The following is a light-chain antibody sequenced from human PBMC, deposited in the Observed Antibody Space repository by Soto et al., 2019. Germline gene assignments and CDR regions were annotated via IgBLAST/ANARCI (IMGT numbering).Light chain of an antibody. J-gene: IGKJ2*01. CDR3: LKDYNSRFP. Sequence: AIQMTQSPSSLSASVGDRVTITCRASQDIRKDLAWYQQKPGKAPQILIYGASTLQTGVASRFSGSGSATDFTLTISSLHLENSALNYCLKDYNSRFPFGQGTSWISN. V-gene: IGKV1-6*01. CDR1: QDIRKD. CDR2: GAS.